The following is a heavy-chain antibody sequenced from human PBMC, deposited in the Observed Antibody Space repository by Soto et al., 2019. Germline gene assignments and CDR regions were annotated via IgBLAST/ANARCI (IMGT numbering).Heavy chain of an antibody. CDR1: GYTLTTYY. J-gene: IGHJ5*02. V-gene: IGHV1-46*03. CDR3: ARVQGYCSGGSCYRGPLVDP. Sequence: ASVKVSCKASGYTLTTYYMHWVRQAPGQGLEWMGVINTINTETSYAQKFKGRVTMTRDTSTSTVYMELSSLRSEDTAVYYCARVQGYCSGGSCYRGPLVDPWGQGTLVTVSS. D-gene: IGHD2-15*01. CDR2: INTINTET.